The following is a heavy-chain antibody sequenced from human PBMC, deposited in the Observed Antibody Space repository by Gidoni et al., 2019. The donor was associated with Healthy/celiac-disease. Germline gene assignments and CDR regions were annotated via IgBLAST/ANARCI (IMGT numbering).Heavy chain of an antibody. Sequence: QVQLVQSGAEVKKPGASVKVSCKASGYTFTSYYMHWVRQAPGQGLEWMGIINPSGGSTSYAQKFQGRVTMTRDTSTSTVYMELSSLRSEDTAVYYCARPATAYCSGGSCYPTNWYFDLWGRGTLVTVSS. V-gene: IGHV1-46*01. D-gene: IGHD2-15*01. J-gene: IGHJ2*01. CDR2: INPSGGST. CDR1: GYTFTSYY. CDR3: ARPATAYCSGGSCYPTNWYFDL.